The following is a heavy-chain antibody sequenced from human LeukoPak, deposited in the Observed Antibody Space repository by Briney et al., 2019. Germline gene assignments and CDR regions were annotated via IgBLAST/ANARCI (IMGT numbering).Heavy chain of an antibody. J-gene: IGHJ5*02. CDR3: ASKHNYYDSSGYYLNWFDP. CDR1: GGSISSGGYY. CDR2: IYHSGST. D-gene: IGHD3-22*01. V-gene: IGHV4-30-2*01. Sequence: SETLSLTCTVSGGSISSGGYYWSWIRQPPGKGPEWIGYIYHSGSTYYNPSLKSRVTISVDRSKNQFSLKLSSVTAADTAVYYCASKHNYYDSSGYYLNWFDPWGQGTLVTVSS.